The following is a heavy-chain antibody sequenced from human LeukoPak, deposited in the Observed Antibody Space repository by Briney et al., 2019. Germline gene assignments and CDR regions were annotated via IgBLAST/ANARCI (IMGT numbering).Heavy chain of an antibody. CDR1: GGSIRNNNW. CDR2: TFHSGHT. Sequence: PSGTLSLTCAVSGGSIRNNNWWSWVRQPPGKGLEWIGETFHSGHTNYNPSLKSRAAISVDKSKNHFYLNLTSVTAADTAVYYCAKLDRRSNLFDPWGQGTLVTVS. D-gene: IGHD1-1*01. J-gene: IGHJ5*02. V-gene: IGHV4-4*02. CDR3: AKLDRRSNLFDP.